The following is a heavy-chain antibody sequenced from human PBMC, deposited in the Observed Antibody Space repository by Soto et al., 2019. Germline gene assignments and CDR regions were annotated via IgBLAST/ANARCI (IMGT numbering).Heavy chain of an antibody. Sequence: QVQLVQAGAEVRKPGASVKVSCKASGYTFSDYDIGWVRQATGQGLEWMGWMNPNSANTGYAQKFQGRVTMTRDTSISTAYMELNSLTSDDTAGYYCARAIRNQLLCDHWGQGTLVTLSS. CDR3: ARAIRNQLLCDH. CDR1: GYTFSDYD. J-gene: IGHJ4*02. CDR2: MNPNSANT. D-gene: IGHD2-2*01. V-gene: IGHV1-8*01.